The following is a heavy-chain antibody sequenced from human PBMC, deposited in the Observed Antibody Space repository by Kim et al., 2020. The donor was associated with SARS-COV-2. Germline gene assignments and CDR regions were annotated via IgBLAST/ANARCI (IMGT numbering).Heavy chain of an antibody. D-gene: IGHD2-2*01. CDR2: ISSSSSYI. CDR1: GFTFSSYS. J-gene: IGHJ6*02. V-gene: IGHV3-21*01. CDR3: ARVVVPAAHSSYYYYGMDV. Sequence: GGSLRLSCAASGFTFSSYSMNWVRQAPGKGLEWVSSISSSSSYIYYADSVKGRFTISRDNAKNSLYLQMNSLRAEDTAVYYCARVVVPAAHSSYYYYGMDVWGQGTTVTVSS.